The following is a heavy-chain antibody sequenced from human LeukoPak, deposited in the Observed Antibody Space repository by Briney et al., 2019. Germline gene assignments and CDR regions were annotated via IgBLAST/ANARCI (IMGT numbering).Heavy chain of an antibody. CDR2: ISGNGGST. CDR3: AKRGYSGYDTYYFDY. V-gene: IGHV3-23*01. J-gene: IGHJ4*02. D-gene: IGHD5-12*01. CDR1: GFTFSSYT. Sequence: PGGSLRLSCAASGFTFSSYTVSWVRQAPGQGLEWLSVISGNGGSTYYADSVKGRFTISRDNSKNTLYLQMSSLRAEDTAVYFCAKRGYSGYDTYYFDYWGQGTLVTVSS.